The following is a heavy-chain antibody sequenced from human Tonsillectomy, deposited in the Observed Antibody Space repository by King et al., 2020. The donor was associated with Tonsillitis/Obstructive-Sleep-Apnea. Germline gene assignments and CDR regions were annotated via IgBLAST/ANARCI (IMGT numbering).Heavy chain of an antibody. D-gene: IGHD5-18*01. V-gene: IGHV5-51*01. CDR3: ARRAYSYGYRINSYYYMDV. J-gene: IGHJ6*03. Sequence: VQLVESGAEVKNPGESLRISCRASGYRFYTYWIGWVRQMPGKGLEWMWIIYPGDSDVRYSPSFQGQVTFSVDKSITTAYLQWNTLKASDTAIYYCARRAYSYGYRINSYYYMDVWGKGTTVTVSS. CDR2: IYPGDSDV. CDR1: GYRFYTYW.